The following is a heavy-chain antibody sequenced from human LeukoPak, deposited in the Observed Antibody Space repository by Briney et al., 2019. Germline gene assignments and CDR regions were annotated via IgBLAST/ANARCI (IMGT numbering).Heavy chain of an antibody. J-gene: IGHJ5*02. CDR1: GFTFSDYY. Sequence: GGSLRLSCAASGFTFSDYYMSWIRQAPGKGLEWVSYISSSGSTIYYADSVKGRFTISRDNAKNPLYLQMNSLRAEDTAVYYCARDQGRFWSGYFDPWGQGTLVTVSS. V-gene: IGHV3-11*04. CDR2: ISSSGSTI. CDR3: ARDQGRFWSGYFDP. D-gene: IGHD3-3*01.